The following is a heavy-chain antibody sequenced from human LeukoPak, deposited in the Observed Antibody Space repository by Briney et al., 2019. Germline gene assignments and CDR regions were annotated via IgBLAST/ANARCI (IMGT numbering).Heavy chain of an antibody. CDR1: GYTFTSYG. J-gene: IGHJ4*02. CDR2: ISAYSGNT. Sequence: ASVKVSCKASGYTFTSYGISWVRQAPGQGLEWMGWISAYSGNTNYVQKLQGRVTMTTDTSTSTAYMELRSLRSDDTAVYYCARDRNGGYETPPYFDYWGQGTLVTVSS. D-gene: IGHD5-12*01. CDR3: ARDRNGGYETPPYFDY. V-gene: IGHV1-18*01.